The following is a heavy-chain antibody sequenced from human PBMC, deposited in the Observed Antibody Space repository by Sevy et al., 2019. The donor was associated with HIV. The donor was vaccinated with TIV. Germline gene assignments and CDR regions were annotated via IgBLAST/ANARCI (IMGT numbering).Heavy chain of an antibody. CDR3: AKDSGRDIVVVPAAIRGYYYYYYGMDV. CDR1: GFTFDDYA. V-gene: IGHV3-9*01. Sequence: GGSLRLSCAASGFTFDDYAMHWVRQAPGKGLEWVSGISWNSGSIGYADSVKGRFTISRDNAKNSLYLQMNSLRAEDKALYYCAKDSGRDIVVVPAAIRGYYYYYYGMDVWGQGTTVTVSS. CDR2: ISWNSGSI. J-gene: IGHJ6*02. D-gene: IGHD2-2*02.